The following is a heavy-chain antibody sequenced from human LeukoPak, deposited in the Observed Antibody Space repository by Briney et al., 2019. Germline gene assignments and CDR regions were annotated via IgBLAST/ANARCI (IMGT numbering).Heavy chain of an antibody. D-gene: IGHD3-10*01. J-gene: IGHJ3*02. CDR3: ARCPVTMVRGVIIVDAFDI. CDR1: GGTFSSYA. Sequence: SVKVSCKASGGTFSSYAISWVRQAPGQGLEWMGGIIPIFGTANYAQKFQGRVTITADESTGTAYMELSSLRSEDTAVYYCARCPVTMVRGVIIVDAFDIWGQGTMVTVSS. CDR2: IIPIFGTA. V-gene: IGHV1-69*13.